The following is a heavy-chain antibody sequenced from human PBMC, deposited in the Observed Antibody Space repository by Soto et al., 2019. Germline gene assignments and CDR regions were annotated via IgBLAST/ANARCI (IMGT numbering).Heavy chain of an antibody. CDR1: GFTYEDYT. CDR2: ISWNADTM. CDR3: AKDMVLGVVTV. J-gene: IGHJ4*02. V-gene: IGHV3-9*01. Sequence: EQVVESGGGMVQPGRSLRLSCESSGFTYEDYTMHWVRQAPGRGLAWVSGISWNADTMEYADSVKGRFTISRDNAKNSLFLQMNSLRPEDTAFYFCAKDMVLGVVTVWGRGTLVSVSS. D-gene: IGHD3-3*01.